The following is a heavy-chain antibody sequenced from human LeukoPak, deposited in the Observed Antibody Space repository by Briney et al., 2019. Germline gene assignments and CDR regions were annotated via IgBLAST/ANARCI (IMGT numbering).Heavy chain of an antibody. CDR3: ASIVGATTGLDY. D-gene: IGHD1-26*01. J-gene: IGHJ4*02. CDR2: INSDGSST. CDR1: GFTFSSYW. Sequence: GGSLRLSCAASGFTFSSYWMHWVRQAPGKGLVWVSRINSDGSSTSYADSVKGRFTISRDNAKNTLYLQMNSLRAEDTAVYYCASIVGATTGLDYWGQGTLVTLST. V-gene: IGHV3-74*01.